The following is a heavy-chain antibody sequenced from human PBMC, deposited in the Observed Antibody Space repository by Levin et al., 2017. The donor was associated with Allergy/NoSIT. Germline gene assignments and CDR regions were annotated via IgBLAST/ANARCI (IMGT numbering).Heavy chain of an antibody. J-gene: IGHJ4*02. CDR2: IYYTGST. CDR1: GGSINSGGYY. D-gene: IGHD6-13*01. CDR3: ARGRQQLNY. V-gene: IGHV4-31*03. Sequence: SQTLSLTCTVSGGSINSGGYYWSWIRQHPGKGLECIGYIYYTGSTSYSPSLKSRITISMDTSKNQFSLKLSSVTAADTAVYYCARGRQQLNYWGQGMLVTVSS.